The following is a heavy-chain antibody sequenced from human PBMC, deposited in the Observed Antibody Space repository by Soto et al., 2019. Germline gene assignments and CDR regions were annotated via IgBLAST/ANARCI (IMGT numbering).Heavy chain of an antibody. V-gene: IGHV4-34*01. CDR1: GGSFSGYY. D-gene: IGHD6-13*01. CDR3: ARVRVAAAAGFDP. J-gene: IGHJ5*02. Sequence: PSETLSLTCAVYGGSFSGYYWSWIRQPPGKGLEWIGEINHSGSTNYNPSLKSRVTISVDTSKNQFSLKLSSVTAADTAVYYCARVRVAAAAGFDPWGQGTLVTVPS. CDR2: INHSGST.